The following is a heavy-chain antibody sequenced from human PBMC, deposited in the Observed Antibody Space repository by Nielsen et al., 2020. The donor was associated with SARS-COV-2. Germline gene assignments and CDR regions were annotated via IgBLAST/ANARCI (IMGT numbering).Heavy chain of an antibody. CDR1: GGSISSYY. Sequence: SETLSLTCTVSGGSISSYYWSWIRQPPGKGLEWIGEINHSGSTNYNPSLKSRVTISVDTSKNQFSLKLSSVTAADTAVYYCARGSQWLVRYYFDYWGQGTLVTVSS. CDR2: INHSGST. CDR3: ARGSQWLVRYYFDY. V-gene: IGHV4-34*01. J-gene: IGHJ4*02. D-gene: IGHD6-19*01.